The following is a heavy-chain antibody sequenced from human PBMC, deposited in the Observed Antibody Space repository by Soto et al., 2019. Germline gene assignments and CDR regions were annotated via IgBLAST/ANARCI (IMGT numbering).Heavy chain of an antibody. CDR3: ARTYYYDSSGYHWVHYFDY. Sequence: GASLKISCKGSGYSFTSYWIGWVRQMPGKGLEWMGIIYPGDSDTRYSPSFQGQVTISADKSISTAYLQWSRLRASDTTMYYCARTYYYDSSGYHWVHYFDYWGQGTLVTV. D-gene: IGHD3-22*01. J-gene: IGHJ4*02. V-gene: IGHV5-51*01. CDR2: IYPGDSDT. CDR1: GYSFTSYW.